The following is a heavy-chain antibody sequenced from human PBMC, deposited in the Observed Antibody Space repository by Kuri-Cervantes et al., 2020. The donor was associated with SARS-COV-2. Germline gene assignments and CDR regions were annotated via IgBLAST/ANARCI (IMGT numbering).Heavy chain of an antibody. CDR1: GGSFSGYY. V-gene: IGHV4-34*01. D-gene: IGHD3-10*01. CDR2: INHSGST. CDR3: AKWFGELFPYYYGMDV. J-gene: IGHJ6*02. Sequence: GSLRLSCAVYGGSFSGYYWSWIRQPPGKGLEWIGEINHSGSTNYNPSLKSRVTISVDTSKNQFSLKLSSVTAADTAVYYCAKWFGELFPYYYGMDVWGQGTTVTVSS.